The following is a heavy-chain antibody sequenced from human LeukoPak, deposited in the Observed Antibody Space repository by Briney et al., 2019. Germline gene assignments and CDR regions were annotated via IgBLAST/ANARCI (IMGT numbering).Heavy chain of an antibody. Sequence: ASVKVSCKASGYTFTSYGISWVRQAPGQGLEWMGWISAYNGNTNYAQKFQGRVTITADESTSTAYMELSSLRSEDTAVYYCARAIAARPYYYGMDVWGQGTTVTVSS. CDR3: ARAIAARPYYYGMDV. D-gene: IGHD6-6*01. J-gene: IGHJ6*02. CDR2: ISAYNGNT. V-gene: IGHV1-18*01. CDR1: GYTFTSYG.